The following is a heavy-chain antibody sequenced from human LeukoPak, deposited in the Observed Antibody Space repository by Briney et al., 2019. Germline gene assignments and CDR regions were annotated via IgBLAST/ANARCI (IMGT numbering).Heavy chain of an antibody. CDR3: ARDLSDYYDSSGYSNWFDL. Sequence: ASVKVSCKVSGYTLTELSMHWVRQAPGKGLEWMGGFDPEDGETIYAQKFQGRVTMTEDTSTDTAYMELSSLRSEDTAVYYCARDLSDYYDSSGYSNWFDLWGQGTLVTVSS. J-gene: IGHJ5*02. CDR1: GYTLTELS. CDR2: FDPEDGET. V-gene: IGHV1-24*01. D-gene: IGHD3-22*01.